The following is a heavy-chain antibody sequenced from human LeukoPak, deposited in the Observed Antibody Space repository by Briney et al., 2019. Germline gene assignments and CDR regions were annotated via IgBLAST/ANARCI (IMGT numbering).Heavy chain of an antibody. V-gene: IGHV3-23*01. Sequence: GGSLRLSCAASGFTFSSYAMSWVRQAPGKGLEWVSAISGSGGSTYCADSVKGRFTTSRDNSKNTLYLQMNSLRAEDTAVYYYAKDRYYDSSGYSETWGQGTLVTVSS. CDR2: ISGSGGST. CDR3: AKDRYYDSSGYSET. CDR1: GFTFSSYA. D-gene: IGHD3-22*01. J-gene: IGHJ5*02.